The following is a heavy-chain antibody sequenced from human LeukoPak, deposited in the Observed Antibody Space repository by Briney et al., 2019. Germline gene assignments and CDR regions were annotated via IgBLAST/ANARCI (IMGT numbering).Heavy chain of an antibody. V-gene: IGHV1-18*01. Sequence: ASVKVSCKASGYTFTSYGISWVRQAPGQGLEWMGWISAYYGNTNYAQKLQGRVTMTTDTSTSTAYMELRSLRSDDTAVYYCARDLRAAAGNWFDPWGQGTLVTVSS. D-gene: IGHD6-13*01. J-gene: IGHJ5*02. CDR1: GYTFTSYG. CDR3: ARDLRAAAGNWFDP. CDR2: ISAYYGNT.